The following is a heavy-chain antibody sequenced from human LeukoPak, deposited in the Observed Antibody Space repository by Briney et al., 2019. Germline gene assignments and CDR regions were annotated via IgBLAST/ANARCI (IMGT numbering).Heavy chain of an antibody. J-gene: IGHJ4*02. D-gene: IGHD1-26*01. Sequence: ASVKVSCKASGYSFSNYHVHWVRQAPGQGLEWVGIMAPRDDGATYAQKFQGRVTMTRDTSTSTLYMDLSRLRPEDTAVYYCAREVRTGIGATDYWGQGTLVTVSS. V-gene: IGHV1-46*01. CDR2: MAPRDDGA. CDR1: GYSFSNYH. CDR3: AREVRTGIGATDY.